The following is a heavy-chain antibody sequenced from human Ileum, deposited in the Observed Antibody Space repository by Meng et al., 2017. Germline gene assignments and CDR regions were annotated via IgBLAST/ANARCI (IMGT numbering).Heavy chain of an antibody. CDR2: INPRTGDT. CDR3: AAGDYSAFFTDY. V-gene: IGHV1-2*06. J-gene: IGHJ4*02. D-gene: IGHD2-21*01. CDR1: GYSFIAYF. Sequence: ASVKVSCKASGYSFIAYFMQWMRQAPGQGLEWMGRINPRTGDTKYAQKFQGRVTMTTDTSTSTAYMELSGLTYDDAAVYYCAAGDYSAFFTDYWGQGNQV.